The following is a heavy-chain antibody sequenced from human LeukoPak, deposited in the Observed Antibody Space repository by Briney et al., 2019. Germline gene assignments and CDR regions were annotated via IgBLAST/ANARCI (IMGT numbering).Heavy chain of an antibody. CDR1: GGTFSSYA. V-gene: IGHV1-69*04. D-gene: IGHD3-10*01. J-gene: IGHJ4*02. CDR3: ARDSPYGSGSLDY. CDR2: TIPILGLA. Sequence: SVKVSCKASGGTFSSYAISWVRQAPGQGLEWMGRTIPILGLANYAQKFQGRVTITADKSTSTAYMELSSLRSEDTAVYYCARDSPYGSGSLDYWGQGTLVTVSS.